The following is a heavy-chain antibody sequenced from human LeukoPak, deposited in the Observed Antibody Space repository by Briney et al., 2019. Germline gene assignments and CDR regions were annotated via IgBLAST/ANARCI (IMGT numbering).Heavy chain of an antibody. Sequence: GRSLRLSCAASGFTFSSYGMHWVRQAPGKGLEWVAVIWYDGSNKYYADSVKGRFTISRDNSKNTLYLQMNSLRAEDTAVYYCAADYGDYYFDYWGQGILVTVSS. V-gene: IGHV3-33*01. J-gene: IGHJ4*02. CDR1: GFTFSSYG. D-gene: IGHD4-17*01. CDR2: IWYDGSNK. CDR3: AADYGDYYFDY.